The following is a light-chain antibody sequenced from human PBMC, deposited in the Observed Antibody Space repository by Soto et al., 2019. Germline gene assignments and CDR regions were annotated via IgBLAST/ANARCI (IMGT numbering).Light chain of an antibody. V-gene: IGLV2-14*01. Sequence: QSVLTQPASVSGSPGQSITISCTGTSSDVGGYNYVSWYQQRPGKAPKLMIYDVSDRPSGVSNRFSGSKSGNTASLTISGLQADDEADYFCNSYTSGTTYVFGTGTKLTVL. CDR3: NSYTSGTTYV. J-gene: IGLJ1*01. CDR1: SSDVGGYNY. CDR2: DVS.